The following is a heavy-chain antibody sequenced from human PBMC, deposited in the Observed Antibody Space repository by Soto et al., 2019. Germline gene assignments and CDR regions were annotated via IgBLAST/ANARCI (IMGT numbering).Heavy chain of an antibody. D-gene: IGHD4-17*01. V-gene: IGHV1-69*02. CDR3: AVNPTVTTALFDY. J-gene: IGHJ4*02. CDR2: IIPILGIA. Sequence: QVQLVQSGAEVKKPGSSVKVSCKASGGTFSSYTISWVRQAPGQGLEWRGRIIPILGIANYAQKFQGRVTITAKKSTSTAYMDRSSLRSEDTAVYYCAVNPTVTTALFDYWGQGTLVTVSS. CDR1: GGTFSSYT.